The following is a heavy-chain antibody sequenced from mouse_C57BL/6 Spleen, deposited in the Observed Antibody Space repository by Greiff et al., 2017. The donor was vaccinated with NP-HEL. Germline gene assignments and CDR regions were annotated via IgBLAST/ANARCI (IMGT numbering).Heavy chain of an antibody. V-gene: IGHV1-52*01. CDR2: IDPSDSET. CDR3: ARGGGNYAWFAY. D-gene: IGHD2-1*01. J-gene: IGHJ3*01. Sequence: QVQLQQPGAELVRPGSSVKLSCKASGYTFTSYWMHWVKQRPIQGLEWIGNIDPSDSETHYNQKFKDKATLTVDKSSSTAYMQLSSLTSEDSAVYYCARGGGNYAWFAYWGQGTLVTVSA. CDR1: GYTFTSYW.